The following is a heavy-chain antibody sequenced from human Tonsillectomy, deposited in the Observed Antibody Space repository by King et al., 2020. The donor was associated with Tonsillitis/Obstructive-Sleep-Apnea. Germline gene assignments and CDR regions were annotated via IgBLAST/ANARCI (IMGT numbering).Heavy chain of an antibody. J-gene: IGHJ4*02. CDR1: GGSISSGNYY. CDR2: IYDSGST. Sequence: LQLQESGPGLVKPSQTLSLTCTVSGGSISSGNYYWSWIRQHPGKGLERIGYIYDSGSTYYNPSLKSRVTISVDTSRNQFSLRLNSVTAADTAVYYCANEVTTGAFDYWGQGTLLTVSS. CDR3: ANEVTTGAFDY. D-gene: IGHD4-17*01. V-gene: IGHV4-31*03.